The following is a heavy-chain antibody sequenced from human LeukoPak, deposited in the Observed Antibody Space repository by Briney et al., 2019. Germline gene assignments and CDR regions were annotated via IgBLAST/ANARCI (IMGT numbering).Heavy chain of an antibody. CDR1: GYTLTELS. D-gene: IGHD4-17*01. CDR3: AAAGQFDPETTTVTPSN. CDR2: IVVGSGNT. Sequence: PGASVKVSCKVSGYTLTELSMHWVRQARGQRLEWIGWIVVGSGNTNYAQKFQERVTITRDMSTGTAYMELSSLRSEDTAVYYCAAAGQFDPETTTVTPSNWGQGTLVTVSS. V-gene: IGHV1-58*02. J-gene: IGHJ4*02.